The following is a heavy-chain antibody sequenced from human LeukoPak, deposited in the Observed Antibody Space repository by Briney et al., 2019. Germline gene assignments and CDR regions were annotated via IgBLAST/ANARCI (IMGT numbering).Heavy chain of an antibody. CDR3: ARGGNCSGGSCYLDWFDP. Sequence: SVKVSCKASGGTFSSYAISWVRQAPGQGLEWMGRIIPILGIANYAQKFQGRVTNTAYKSTSTAYMELSSLRSEDTAVYYCARGGNCSGGSCYLDWFDPWGQGTLVTVSS. J-gene: IGHJ5*02. D-gene: IGHD2-15*01. CDR2: IIPILGIA. CDR1: GGTFSSYA. V-gene: IGHV1-69*04.